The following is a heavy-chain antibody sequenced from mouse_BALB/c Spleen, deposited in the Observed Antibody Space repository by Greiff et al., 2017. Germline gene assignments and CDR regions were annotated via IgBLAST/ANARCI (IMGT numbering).Heavy chain of an antibody. D-gene: IGHD2-1*01. CDR1: GFTFSDYY. J-gene: IGHJ3*01. Sequence: EVKVVESGGGLVKPGGSLKLSCAASGFTFSDYYMYWVRQTPEKRLEWVATISDGGSYTYFPDSVKGRFTISRDNAKNNLYLQMSSLKSEDTAMYYCAREGGGKSDWFAYGGEGTLVTV. CDR3: AREGGGKSDWFAY. V-gene: IGHV5-4*02. CDR2: ISDGGSYT.